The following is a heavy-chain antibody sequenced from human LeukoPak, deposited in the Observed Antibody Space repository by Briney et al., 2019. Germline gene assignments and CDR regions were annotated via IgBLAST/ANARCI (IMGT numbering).Heavy chain of an antibody. CDR3: VRDGRPLDY. D-gene: IGHD3/OR15-3a*01. J-gene: IGHJ4*02. CDR1: GFMFSSYW. Sequence: GGSLRLSCAASGFMFSSYWMTWVRQAPGKGLEWVANIKQDGGERYYVDSVRGRFTISRDNSKNSLYLQMNSLRAEDTAVYYCVRDGRPLDYWGQGTLVIVS. V-gene: IGHV3-7*01. CDR2: IKQDGGER.